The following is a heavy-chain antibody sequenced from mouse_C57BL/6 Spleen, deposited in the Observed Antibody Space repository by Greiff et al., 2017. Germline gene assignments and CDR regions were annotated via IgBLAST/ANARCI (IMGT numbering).Heavy chain of an antibody. CDR1: GYTFTNYW. CDR2: IDPSDSYT. Sequence: QVQLQQPGAELVMPGASVKLSCKASGYTFTNYWMHWVKQRPGQGLEWIGEIDPSDSYTNYNQKFKGKSTLTADKSSSTAYMQLSSLTSEDSAVYDCARELRRGVYYFDVWGKGTTVTVSS. D-gene: IGHD4-1*01. V-gene: IGHV1-69*01. CDR3: ARELRRGVYYFDV. J-gene: IGHJ1*03.